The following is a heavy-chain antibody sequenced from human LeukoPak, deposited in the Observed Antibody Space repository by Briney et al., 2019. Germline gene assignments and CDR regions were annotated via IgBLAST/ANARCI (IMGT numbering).Heavy chain of an antibody. CDR2: LSAYNGNT. J-gene: IGHJ3*02. CDR3: ARNLWFGESSDAFDM. V-gene: IGHV1-18*01. D-gene: IGHD3-10*01. Sequence: ASVKVSCKASGYTFTSYGISWVRQAPGQGLEWMGWLSAYNGNTNYAQKLQGRVTMTTDTSTSTAYMELRSLRSDDTAVYYCARNLWFGESSDAFDMWGQGTMVTVSS. CDR1: GYTFTSYG.